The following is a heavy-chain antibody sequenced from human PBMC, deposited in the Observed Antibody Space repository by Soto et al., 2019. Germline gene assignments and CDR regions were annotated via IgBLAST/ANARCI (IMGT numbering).Heavy chain of an antibody. V-gene: IGHV1-18*01. J-gene: IGHJ4*02. CDR2: ISRHNGNT. CDR3: ARDLDGSGSYYTDY. CDR1: GYVFLSYG. Sequence: ASVKVSCKASGYVFLSYGISWVRQAPGQGLEWMGWISRHNGNTNYAQKFQGRVTMTTDASTSTAYMELRSLRSDDTAVYYCARDLDGSGSYYTDYWGQGTLVTVSS. D-gene: IGHD3-10*01.